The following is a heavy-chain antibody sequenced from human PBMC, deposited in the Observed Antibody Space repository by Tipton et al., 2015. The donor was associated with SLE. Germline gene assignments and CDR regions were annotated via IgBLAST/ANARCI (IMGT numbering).Heavy chain of an antibody. CDR1: AYSITNGYY. V-gene: IGHV4-61*01. Sequence: TLSLTCTVSAYSITNGYYWGWIRQPPGKGLEWIGYIYYSGSTKSNPSLKSRVTISVDTSKNQFSLKLCSVTAADTAVYYCARRVRGGWYDYWGQGTLVTVSS. CDR2: IYYSGST. D-gene: IGHD6-19*01. CDR3: ARRVRGGWYDY. J-gene: IGHJ4*02.